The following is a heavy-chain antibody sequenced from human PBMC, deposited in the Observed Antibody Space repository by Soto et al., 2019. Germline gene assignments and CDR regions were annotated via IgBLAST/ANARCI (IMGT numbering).Heavy chain of an antibody. CDR2: ISGSGGST. V-gene: IGHV3-23*01. J-gene: IGHJ4*02. D-gene: IGHD5-18*01. CDR1: GFTFSSYA. CDR3: AKARGYSQRPNYYFDY. Sequence: PGGSLGLSCAASGFTFSSYAMSWVRQAPGKGLEWVSAISGSGGSTYYADSVKGRFTISRDNSKNTLYLQMNSLRAEDTAVYYCAKARGYSQRPNYYFDYWGQGTLVTVSS.